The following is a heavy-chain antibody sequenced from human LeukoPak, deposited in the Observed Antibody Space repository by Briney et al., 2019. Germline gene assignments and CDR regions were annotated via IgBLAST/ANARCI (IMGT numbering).Heavy chain of an antibody. CDR3: ARGGYYGSGNDFRFDP. D-gene: IGHD3-10*01. CDR2: IYTSGST. Sequence: PSETLSLTCTVSGVSISSGSYYWSWIRQPAGKGLECIGRIYTSGSTNYNPSLKSRVTISVDTSKSQFSLKLSSVTAADTAIYYCARGGYYGSGNDFRFDPWGQGTLVTVSS. V-gene: IGHV4-61*02. J-gene: IGHJ5*02. CDR1: GVSISSGSYY.